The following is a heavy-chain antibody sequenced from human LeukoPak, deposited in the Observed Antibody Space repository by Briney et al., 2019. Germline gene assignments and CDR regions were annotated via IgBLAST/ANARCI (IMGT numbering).Heavy chain of an antibody. Sequence: GASVKVSCKASGYTFTSYYMHWVRQAPGQGLEWMGWINPNSGGTNYAQKFQGRVTMTRDTSISTAYMELSRLRSDDTAVYYCARDLVLNYYDSSGYYYVDTFDIWGQGTMVTVSS. CDR3: ARDLVLNYYDSSGYYYVDTFDI. CDR2: INPNSGGT. D-gene: IGHD3-22*01. J-gene: IGHJ3*02. CDR1: GYTFTSYY. V-gene: IGHV1-2*02.